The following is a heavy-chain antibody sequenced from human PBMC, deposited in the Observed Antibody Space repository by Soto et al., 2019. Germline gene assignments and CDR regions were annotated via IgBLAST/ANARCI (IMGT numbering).Heavy chain of an antibody. V-gene: IGHV1-69*01. Sequence: QVQLVQSGAEVQKPGSSVKVSCKASGGIFSTYAISWLRQAPGQGLEWMGGIIPLFGTPHYAQRFQGRVTITADEATSTAYMEVSRLRSEDTAVYYCARDRDDYGSGNYYNRIDFWGQGTLVTVSS. CDR3: ARDRDDYGSGNYYNRIDF. D-gene: IGHD3-10*01. J-gene: IGHJ4*02. CDR2: IIPLFGTP. CDR1: GGIFSTYA.